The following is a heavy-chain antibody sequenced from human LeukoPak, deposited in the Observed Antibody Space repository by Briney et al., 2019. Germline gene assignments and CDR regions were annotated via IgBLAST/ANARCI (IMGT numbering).Heavy chain of an antibody. CDR1: GFTVSSNY. CDR3: ATEGGLFE. CDR2: IYSGGST. V-gene: IGHV3-53*01. J-gene: IGHJ4*02. Sequence: GGSLRLSCAASGFTVSSNYMSWVRQAPGKGLEWVSIIYSGGSTFYADSVKGRFTISRDNAKNSLYLQMNSLRAEDTAVYYCATEGGLFEWGQGPLVTVSS. D-gene: IGHD3-3*01.